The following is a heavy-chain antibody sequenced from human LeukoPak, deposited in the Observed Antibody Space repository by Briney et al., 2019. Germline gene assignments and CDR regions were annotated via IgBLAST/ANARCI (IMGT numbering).Heavy chain of an antibody. D-gene: IGHD1/OR15-1a*01. CDR2: ISSGGATV. J-gene: IGHJ1*01. CDR3: ARDKIEGSANWYTGYFQH. CDR1: GFNFRNYA. V-gene: IGHV3-48*03. Sequence: GGSLRLSCAASGFNFRNYAMNWVRQAPGKGLEWVSYISSGGATVLYADSVKGRFAISRDNARDSTFLQMNNLTAEDAAIYFCARDKIEGSANWYTGYFQHWGQGTLVTVSS.